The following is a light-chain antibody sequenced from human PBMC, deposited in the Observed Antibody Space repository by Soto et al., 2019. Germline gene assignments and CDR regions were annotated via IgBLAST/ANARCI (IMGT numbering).Light chain of an antibody. CDR3: SSYTPSSTLV. CDR1: SSDVGGYNY. CDR2: DVS. Sequence: QSVLTQPASVSGSPGQSITISCTGTSSDVGGYNYVSWYQQHPGKAPKLMIYDVSNRPSGVSNRFSGSKSGNTASLTISGLRAEDEADYYCSSYTPSSTLVFGGWTKLTVL. V-gene: IGLV2-14*01. J-gene: IGLJ2*01.